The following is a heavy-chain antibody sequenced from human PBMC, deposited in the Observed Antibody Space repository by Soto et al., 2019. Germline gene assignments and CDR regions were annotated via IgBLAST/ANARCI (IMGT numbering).Heavy chain of an antibody. CDR2: IYYSGST. CDR3: ARAQGSGFLVS. J-gene: IGHJ4*02. V-gene: IGHV4-30-4*01. D-gene: IGHD3-10*01. Sequence: QVQLQESGPGLVKPSQTLSLTCTVSGGSISSGDYYWSWIRQPPGKGLEWIGYIYYSGSTYYNPSLQRRVTLPVDTSKNQCSLKLSSVTAADTAVDYCARAQGSGFLVSWGQGTLVTVSS. CDR1: GGSISSGDYY.